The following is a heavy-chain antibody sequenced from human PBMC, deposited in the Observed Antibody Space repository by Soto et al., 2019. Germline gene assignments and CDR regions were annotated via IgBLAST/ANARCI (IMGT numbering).Heavy chain of an antibody. CDR2: SSATGAGT. J-gene: IGHJ4*02. D-gene: IGHD6-19*01. CDR1: GFTFSSYG. V-gene: IGHV3-23*01. CDR3: ARYFRGSGRYFFDH. Sequence: GGSLRLSCAASGFTFSSYGMTWVRQAPGKGLEWVSFSSATGAGTYYADSVKGRFTISRDNSKNTLYLQMTSLRADDTAVYYCARYFRGSGRYFFDHWGQGTLVTVSS.